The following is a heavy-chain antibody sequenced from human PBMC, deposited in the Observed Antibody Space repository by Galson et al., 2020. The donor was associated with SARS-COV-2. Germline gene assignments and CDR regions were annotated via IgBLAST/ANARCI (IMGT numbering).Heavy chain of an antibody. Sequence: SCAASGFTVSSNYMSWVRQAPGKGLEWVSVIYSGGRTYYADSVKGRFTISRDNSKNTLYLQMNSLRAEDTAVYYCARGYCTNGVCYADAFDIWGQGTMVTVSS. D-gene: IGHD2-8*01. CDR2: IYSGGRT. CDR1: GFTVSSNY. J-gene: IGHJ3*02. CDR3: ARGYCTNGVCYADAFDI. V-gene: IGHV3-66*01.